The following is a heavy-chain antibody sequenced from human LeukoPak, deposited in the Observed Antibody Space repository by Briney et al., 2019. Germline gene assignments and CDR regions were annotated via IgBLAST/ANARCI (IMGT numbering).Heavy chain of an antibody. Sequence: GGSLRLSCAASGFTFSDYWMTWVRQAPGKGLEWVANINQDGSEKYYVDSVKGRFTISRDNAKNSLYLQMNSLRAEDTAVYYCARADWDTAMIDYWGQGTLVTVSS. V-gene: IGHV3-7*01. D-gene: IGHD5-18*01. CDR2: INQDGSEK. CDR1: GFTFSDYW. CDR3: ARADWDTAMIDY. J-gene: IGHJ4*02.